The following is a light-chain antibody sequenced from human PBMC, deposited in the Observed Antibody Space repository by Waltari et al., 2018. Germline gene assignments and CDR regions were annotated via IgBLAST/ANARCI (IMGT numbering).Light chain of an antibody. CDR2: WAS. CDR3: QQYYTTPPT. Sequence: DIVMTQSPDSLAVSLGERATINCKSSQSVFYSSNNKNYLAWYQQKPGQPPKLLIYWASTRESGVPDRFRGSGSGTDFTLTISSLLAEDVALYYCQQYYTTPPTFGPGTKVDIK. V-gene: IGKV4-1*01. J-gene: IGKJ3*01. CDR1: QSVFYSSNNKNY.